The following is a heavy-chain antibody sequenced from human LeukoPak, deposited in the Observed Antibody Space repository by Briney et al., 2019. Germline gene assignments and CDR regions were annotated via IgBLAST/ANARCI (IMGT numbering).Heavy chain of an antibody. Sequence: GGSLRLSCAASGFTFSSYEMNWVRQAPGKGLEWVSYISSGGNTLYYADSVKGRFTISRDNAKNSLYLQMNSLRAEDTAVYYCAREGTAMVSFDYWGQGTLVTVSS. CDR3: AREGTAMVSFDY. V-gene: IGHV3-48*03. CDR1: GFTFSSYE. D-gene: IGHD5-18*01. CDR2: ISSGGNTL. J-gene: IGHJ4*02.